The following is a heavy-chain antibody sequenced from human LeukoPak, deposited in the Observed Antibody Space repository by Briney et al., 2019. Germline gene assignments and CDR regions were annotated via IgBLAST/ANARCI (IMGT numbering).Heavy chain of an antibody. D-gene: IGHD1-26*01. CDR3: AAAWSGREAFDI. CDR2: IVVGSGNT. Sequence: ASVKVSCKASGFTFTSSAVQWVRQARGQRLEWIGWIVVGSGNTNYAQKFQERVTITWDMSTSTAYMELSSLRSEDTAVYYCAAAWSGREAFDIWGQGTMVTVSS. V-gene: IGHV1-58*01. CDR1: GFTFTSSA. J-gene: IGHJ3*02.